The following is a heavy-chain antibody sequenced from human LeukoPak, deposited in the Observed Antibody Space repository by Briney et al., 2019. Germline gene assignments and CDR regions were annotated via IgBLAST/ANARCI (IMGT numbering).Heavy chain of an antibody. CDR2: IGYTGDT. D-gene: IGHD1-1*01. Sequence: PSETLSLTCTVSGGSISSGAYYWSWVRQLPEKGLDWIGYIGYTGDTYYNPPLRSRATISKDTSKTQFSLRLNSLTAADTAVYYCARVAAATTNPRFDFWGQGTLVTVSS. J-gene: IGHJ4*02. V-gene: IGHV4-31*03. CDR1: GGSISSGAYY. CDR3: ARVAAATTNPRFDF.